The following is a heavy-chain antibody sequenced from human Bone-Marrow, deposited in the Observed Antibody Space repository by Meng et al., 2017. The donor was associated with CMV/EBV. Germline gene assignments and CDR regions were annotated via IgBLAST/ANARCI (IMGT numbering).Heavy chain of an antibody. CDR1: GYTCTSHD. D-gene: IGHD6-19*01. V-gene: IGHV1-8*03. Sequence: KASGYTCTSHDINWVRQATGQGLEWIGWMNPYSGKTGYAEKFQGRVTITRNTSIRTAYLELSSLRSEDTAFYYCARRGYSNDWYPFDYWGQGTLVTVSS. CDR3: ARRGYSNDWYPFDY. CDR2: MNPYSGKT. J-gene: IGHJ4*02.